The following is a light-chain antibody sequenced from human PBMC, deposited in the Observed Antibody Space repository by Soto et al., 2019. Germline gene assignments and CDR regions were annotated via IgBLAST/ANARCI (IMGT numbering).Light chain of an antibody. V-gene: IGKV1-39*01. CDR3: QQRSNWPPIT. J-gene: IGKJ5*01. Sequence: DIQMTQSPSTLSASVGDRVTITCRASQTISTYLNWYQQKPGKAPRLLIYDASSLLSGVPSRFSGSGSGTDFTLTINSLEPEDFAVYYCQQRSNWPPITFGQGTRLEIK. CDR2: DAS. CDR1: QTISTY.